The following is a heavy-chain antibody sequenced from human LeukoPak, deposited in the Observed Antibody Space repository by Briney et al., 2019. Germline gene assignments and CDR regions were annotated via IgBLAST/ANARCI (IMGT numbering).Heavy chain of an antibody. J-gene: IGHJ4*02. CDR1: GFSFSTYG. CDR3: AKDQRWESPHYLDS. D-gene: IGHD1-26*01. CDR2: VSHDGNNK. V-gene: IGHV3-30*18. Sequence: GGFLRLSCAASGFSFSTYGMHWVRQAPGKGLEWVAVVSHDGNNKYYVDSVKGRFTVSRDNSKNTVYLQMNSLRAEDTAVYFCAKDQRWESPHYLDSWGQGTLVTVSS.